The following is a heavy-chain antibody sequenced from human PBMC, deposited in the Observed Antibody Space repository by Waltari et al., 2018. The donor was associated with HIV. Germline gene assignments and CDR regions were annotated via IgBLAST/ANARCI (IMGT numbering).Heavy chain of an antibody. CDR2: ITPFNGNT. CDR1: GYTFTYRY. Sequence: QTQLVQSGAEVKKTGSSVKVSCKASGYTFTYRYLHWVRQAPGQALEWMGWITPFNGNTNYAQKFQDRVTITRDRSMSTAYMELSSLRFEDTAMYYCARSRDYGSGKDYDMDVWGQGTTVTVSS. CDR3: ARSRDYGSGKDYDMDV. D-gene: IGHD3-10*01. V-gene: IGHV1-45*02. J-gene: IGHJ6*02.